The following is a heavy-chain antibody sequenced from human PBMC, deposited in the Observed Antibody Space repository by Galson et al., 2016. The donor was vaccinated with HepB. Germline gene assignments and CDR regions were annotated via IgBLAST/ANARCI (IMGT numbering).Heavy chain of an antibody. J-gene: IGHJ4*02. CDR3: AKDLDTAGYDLFGPWGS. Sequence: SLRLSCAASGFTFDSYAMSWVRQAPWKGLEWISGIPSNGIGAQYAGAVKGRFIISRDNSKNVLYLQMKSLRAEDTAKYYCAKDLDTAGYDLFGPWGSWGQGILVIVSS. CDR2: IPSNGIGA. D-gene: IGHD3-3*01. V-gene: IGHV3-23*05. CDR1: GFTFDSYA.